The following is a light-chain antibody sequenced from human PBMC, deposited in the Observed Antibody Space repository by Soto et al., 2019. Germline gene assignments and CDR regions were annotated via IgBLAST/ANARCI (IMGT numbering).Light chain of an antibody. CDR3: QQRSNWPPLT. V-gene: IGKV1-9*01. CDR2: AAS. J-gene: IGKJ4*01. Sequence: DIQLTQAQSFLSASVGDRVTITCRASQGISTYLAWYQQKPGKAPKLLIYAASTLQSGVPSRFSGSASGTEFTLTISSLQPEDFAIYYCQQRSNWPPLTFGGGTKVEIK. CDR1: QGISTY.